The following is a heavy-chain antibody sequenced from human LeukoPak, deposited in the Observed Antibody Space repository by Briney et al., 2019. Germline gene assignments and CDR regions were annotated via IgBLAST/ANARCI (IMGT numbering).Heavy chain of an antibody. Sequence: EGSLRLSCAVSGFTFSSYSMNWVRQAPGKGLEWVSSISSSGSYIYYADSMQGRFTISRDNSKNSLFLQMNSLRAEDTAVYYCARDFRYCSSTSCSKHTYYYYYGMDVWGQGTTVTVSS. V-gene: IGHV3-21*04. D-gene: IGHD2-2*01. CDR2: ISSSGSYI. CDR3: ARDFRYCSSTSCSKHTYYYYYGMDV. J-gene: IGHJ6*02. CDR1: GFTFSSYS.